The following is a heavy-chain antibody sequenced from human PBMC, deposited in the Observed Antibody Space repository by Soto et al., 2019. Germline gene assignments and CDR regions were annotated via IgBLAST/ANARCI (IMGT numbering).Heavy chain of an antibody. Sequence: EVQLVVSGGGLVQPGGSLRPSCAASGFTVSSNFMSWVRQAPGKGLEWVSIIYSDGSTYYADSVKGRFTISRDNSKNTLYLQMNSLRADDTAVYYCASRRNPYGAYDYWGQGTLVTVSS. CDR3: ASRRNPYGAYDY. V-gene: IGHV3-66*01. CDR2: IYSDGST. D-gene: IGHD4-17*01. CDR1: GFTVSSNF. J-gene: IGHJ4*02.